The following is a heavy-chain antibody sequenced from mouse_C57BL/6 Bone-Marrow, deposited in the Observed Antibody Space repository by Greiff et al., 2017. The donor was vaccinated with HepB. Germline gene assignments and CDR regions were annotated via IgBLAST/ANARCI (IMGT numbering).Heavy chain of an antibody. J-gene: IGHJ2*01. CDR1: GYNFTSYW. CDR2: IYPGSGST. V-gene: IGHV1-55*01. CDR3: ARSFDY. Sequence: VKLVESGAELVKPGASVKMSCKASGYNFTSYWITWVKQRPGQGLEWIGDIYPGSGSTNYNEKFKSKATMTVDTSSSTAYMQLSSLTSEDSAVYYCARSFDYWGQGTTLTVSS.